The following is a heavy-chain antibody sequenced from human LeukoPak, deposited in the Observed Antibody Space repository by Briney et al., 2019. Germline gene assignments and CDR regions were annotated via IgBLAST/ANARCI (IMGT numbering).Heavy chain of an antibody. V-gene: IGHV1-24*01. J-gene: IGHJ4*02. D-gene: IGHD3-22*01. CDR3: ATSNGYYLY. Sequence: ASVKVSCKFSGYTLSQLSMHWVRQAPGKGLEWMGGFDPEDGETIYAQNFQGRVTMTKDRSTDTAYMEMDSLRSEDTAVYYCATSNGYYLYWGQGTLVTVSS. CDR2: FDPEDGET. CDR1: GYTLSQLS.